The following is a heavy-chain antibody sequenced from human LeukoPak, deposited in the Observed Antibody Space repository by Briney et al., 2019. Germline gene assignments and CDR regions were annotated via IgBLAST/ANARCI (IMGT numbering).Heavy chain of an antibody. Sequence: GASVKVSCKASGYTFTSYGISWVRQAPGQGLEWMGWISAYNGNTNYAQKLQGRVTMTTDTSTSTACMELRSLRSDDTAVYYCARVTIQYYFDYWGQGTLVTVSS. D-gene: IGHD2-21*02. J-gene: IGHJ4*02. CDR3: ARVTIQYYFDY. CDR2: ISAYNGNT. V-gene: IGHV1-18*04. CDR1: GYTFTSYG.